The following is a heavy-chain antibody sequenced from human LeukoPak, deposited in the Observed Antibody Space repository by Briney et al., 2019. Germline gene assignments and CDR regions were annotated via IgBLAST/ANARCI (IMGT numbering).Heavy chain of an antibody. CDR1: GFTFSSYG. D-gene: IGHD5-18*01. CDR2: IRYDGSNK. V-gene: IGHV3-30*02. Sequence: PGGSLRLSCAASGFTFSSYGMHWVRQAPGKGLEWVAFIRYDGSNKYYADSVKARFTISRDNSKNTLYLQMNSLRAEDTAVYYCAKDRGADKAMFLFGFFDYWGQGTLVTVSS. CDR3: AKDRGADKAMFLFGFFDY. J-gene: IGHJ4*02.